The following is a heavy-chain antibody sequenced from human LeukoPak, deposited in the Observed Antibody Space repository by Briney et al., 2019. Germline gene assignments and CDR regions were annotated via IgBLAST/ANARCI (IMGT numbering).Heavy chain of an antibody. D-gene: IGHD3-10*01. J-gene: IGHJ4*02. CDR3: ASVRPGGLYYYGSGSYYNGFDY. Sequence: SETLSLTCAVYGGSFSGYYWSWIRQPPGKGLEWIGEINHSGSTNYNPSLKSRVTISVDTSKNQFSLKLSSVTAADTAVYYCASVRPGGLYYYGSGSYYNGFDYWGQGTLVTVSS. V-gene: IGHV4-34*01. CDR1: GGSFSGYY. CDR2: INHSGST.